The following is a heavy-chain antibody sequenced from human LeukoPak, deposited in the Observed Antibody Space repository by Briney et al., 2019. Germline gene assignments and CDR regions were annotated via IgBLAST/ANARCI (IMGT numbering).Heavy chain of an antibody. CDR2: IWYDGSNK. D-gene: IGHD3-22*01. Sequence: GGSLRLSCAASGSTFSSYGMHWVRQAPGKGLEWVAVIWYDGSNKYYADSVKGRFTISRDNSKNTLYLQMNSLRAEDTAVYYCARGRYHYDSSGYSRMDVWGQGTTVTVSS. CDR1: GSTFSSYG. J-gene: IGHJ6*02. CDR3: ARGRYHYDSSGYSRMDV. V-gene: IGHV3-33*01.